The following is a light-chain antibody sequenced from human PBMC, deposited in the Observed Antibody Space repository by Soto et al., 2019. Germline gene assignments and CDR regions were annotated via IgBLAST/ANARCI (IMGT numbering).Light chain of an antibody. CDR2: DVN. Sequence: QSALTQPASVSGSPGQSITISCTGTSSDVGGFNYVSWYQQHPGKAPKLMIYDVNDRPSGVSDRFSGSKSGNTASLTISGLQAEDEADYFCSSYTSGRTHVLFCGGTKLTVL. CDR1: SSDVGGFNY. V-gene: IGLV2-14*03. CDR3: SSYTSGRTHVL. J-gene: IGLJ2*01.